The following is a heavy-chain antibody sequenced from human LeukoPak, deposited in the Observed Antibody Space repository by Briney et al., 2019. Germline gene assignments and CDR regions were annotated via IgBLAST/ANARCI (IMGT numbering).Heavy chain of an antibody. CDR3: ASTCGGDCSFFVY. J-gene: IGHJ4*02. CDR2: ISYDGSNK. CDR1: GFTFSNYA. D-gene: IGHD2-21*02. V-gene: IGHV3-30*04. Sequence: PGRSLRLSCAASGFTFSNYAMHWLRQAPPKGLDGVAGISYDGSNKYYADVVKGRFTISIDNSENTLFLPMNSLSDEDTAVYYCASTCGGDCSFFVYWGRGTLVSVSS.